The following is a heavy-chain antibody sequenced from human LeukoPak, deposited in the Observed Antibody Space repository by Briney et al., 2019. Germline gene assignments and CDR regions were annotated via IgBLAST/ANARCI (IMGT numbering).Heavy chain of an antibody. CDR1: GGSISSYY. J-gene: IGHJ6*03. CDR2: IYTSGST. Sequence: SETLYLTCTVSGGSISSYYWSWIRQPAGTGLEWIGRIYTSGSTNYNPSLKSRVTMSVDTSKNQFSLKLSSVTAADTAVYYCARESMTYYYYYMDVWGKGTTVTVSS. CDR3: ARESMTYYYYYMDV. D-gene: IGHD2/OR15-2a*01. V-gene: IGHV4-4*07.